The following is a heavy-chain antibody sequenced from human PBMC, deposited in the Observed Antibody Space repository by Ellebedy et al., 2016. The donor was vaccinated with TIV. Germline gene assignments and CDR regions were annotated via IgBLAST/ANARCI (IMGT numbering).Heavy chain of an antibody. Sequence: PGGSLRLSCAASGFTFSSYGMHWVRQAPGKGLEWVAVIWYDGSNKYYADSVKGRFTISRDNSKNTLYLQMNSLRAEDTAVYYCARSVTDWYSSGWYPWFDPWGQGTLVTVSS. CDR2: IWYDGSNK. V-gene: IGHV3-33*01. CDR3: ARSVTDWYSSGWYPWFDP. J-gene: IGHJ5*02. CDR1: GFTFSSYG. D-gene: IGHD6-19*01.